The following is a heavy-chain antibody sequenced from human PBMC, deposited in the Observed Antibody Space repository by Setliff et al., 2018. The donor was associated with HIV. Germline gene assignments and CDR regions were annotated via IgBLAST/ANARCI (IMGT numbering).Heavy chain of an antibody. Sequence: SETLSLTCAVSAASISSSTYYWAWIRQPPGKGLEWIATMHKGGSTHYNPSLKSRVTISVDTSKNQFSLKLSSVTAADTAVYYCARDRVVRGVITTYYYMDVWGKGTTVTVSS. V-gene: IGHV4-39*02. J-gene: IGHJ6*03. CDR3: ARDRVVRGVITTYYYMDV. D-gene: IGHD3-10*01. CDR1: AASISSSTYY. CDR2: MHKGGST.